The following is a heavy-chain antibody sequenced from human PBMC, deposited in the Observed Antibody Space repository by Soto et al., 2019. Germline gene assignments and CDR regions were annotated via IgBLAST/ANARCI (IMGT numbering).Heavy chain of an antibody. J-gene: IGHJ4*02. CDR1: GFTFSSYA. V-gene: IGHV3-30-3*01. CDR2: ISYDGSNK. Sequence: GGSLRLSCAASGFTFSSYAMHWVRQAPGKGLEWVAVISYDGSNKYYADSVKGRFTISRDNSKNTLYLQMNSLRAEDTAVYYCARVPPLDYWGQGTLVTVSS. CDR3: ARVPPLDY.